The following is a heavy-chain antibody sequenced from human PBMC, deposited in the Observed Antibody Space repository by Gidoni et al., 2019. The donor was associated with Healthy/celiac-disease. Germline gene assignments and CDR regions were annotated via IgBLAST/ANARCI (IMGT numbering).Heavy chain of an antibody. CDR3: ARVYGDNNYYYYGMDV. V-gene: IGHV1-46*01. Sequence: QVQLVQSGAEVKKPGASVKVSCKASGYTFTSYYMHWVRQAPGQGLEWMGIINPSGGSTSYAQKFQGRVTMTRDTSTSTVYMELSSLRSEDTAVYYCARVYGDNNYYYYGMDVWGQGTTVTVSS. CDR1: GYTFTSYY. CDR2: INPSGGST. J-gene: IGHJ6*02. D-gene: IGHD4-17*01.